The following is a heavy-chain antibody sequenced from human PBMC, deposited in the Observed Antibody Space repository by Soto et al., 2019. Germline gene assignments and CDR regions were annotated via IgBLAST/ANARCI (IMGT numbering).Heavy chain of an antibody. Sequence: LKISCKGSGYSFTSYWIGWVRQMPGKGLEWMGIIYPGDSDTRYSPSFQGQVTISADKSISTAYLQWSSLKASDTAMYYCARHYYYGSGSSYGMDVWGQGTTVTVSS. J-gene: IGHJ6*02. V-gene: IGHV5-51*01. CDR1: GYSFTSYW. CDR2: IYPGDSDT. CDR3: ARHYYYGSGSSYGMDV. D-gene: IGHD3-10*01.